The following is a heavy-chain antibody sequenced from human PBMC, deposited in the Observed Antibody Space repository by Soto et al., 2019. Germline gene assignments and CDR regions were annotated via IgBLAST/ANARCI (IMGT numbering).Heavy chain of an antibody. Sequence: QVQLVQSGAEVKKPGSSVKVSCKASGGTFSSYAISWVRQAPGQGLEWMGGIIPIFGTANYAQKFQGRVTLPAGESTSKAYMELSNLRSEDTAVYYCAREGLGDFARGYFDYWGQGTLVTVSS. CDR3: AREGLGDFARGYFDY. V-gene: IGHV1-69*12. J-gene: IGHJ4*02. D-gene: IGHD2-21*02. CDR1: GGTFSSYA. CDR2: IIPIFGTA.